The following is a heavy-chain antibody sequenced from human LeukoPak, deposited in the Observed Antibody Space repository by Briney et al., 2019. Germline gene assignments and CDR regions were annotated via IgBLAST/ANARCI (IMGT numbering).Heavy chain of an antibody. CDR1: GFTFSSYG. V-gene: IGHV3-30*19. D-gene: IGHD6-13*01. CDR2: IWYDGSNK. J-gene: IGHJ6*02. CDR3: ARDSVSSSWYEYYYYGMDV. Sequence: GGSLRLSCAASGFTFSSYGMHWVRQAPGKGLEWVAVIWYDGSNKYYADSVKGRFTISRDNSKNTLYLQMNSLRAEDTAVYYCARDSVSSSWYEYYYYGMDVWGQGTTVTVSS.